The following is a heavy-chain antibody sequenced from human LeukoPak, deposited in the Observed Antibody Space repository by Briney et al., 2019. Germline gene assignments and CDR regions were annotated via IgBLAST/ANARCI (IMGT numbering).Heavy chain of an antibody. J-gene: IGHJ4*02. Sequence: ASVKVSCKASGGTFSSYAISWMRQAPGQGLEWMGWISTQSGYTNYAQKVQGRLTLTADRSTNTAYMELRSLRSDDTAVYYCARGAYGDIWGQGTMVTVSS. V-gene: IGHV1-18*01. CDR1: GGTFSSYA. D-gene: IGHD3-9*01. CDR3: ARGAYGDI. CDR2: ISTQSGYT.